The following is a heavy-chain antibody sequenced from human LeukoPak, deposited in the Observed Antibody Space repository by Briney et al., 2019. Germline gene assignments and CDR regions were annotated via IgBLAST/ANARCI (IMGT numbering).Heavy chain of an antibody. Sequence: PGGSLRLSCAASGFTFSNAWMSWVRQAPGKGLEWVSVIYSGGSTYYADSVKGRFTISRDNSKNTLYLQMNSLRAEDTAVYYCARDDPGSSWSYFWGQGTLVTVSS. CDR1: GFTFSNAW. CDR3: ARDDPGSSWSYF. V-gene: IGHV3-53*01. J-gene: IGHJ4*02. D-gene: IGHD6-13*01. CDR2: IYSGGST.